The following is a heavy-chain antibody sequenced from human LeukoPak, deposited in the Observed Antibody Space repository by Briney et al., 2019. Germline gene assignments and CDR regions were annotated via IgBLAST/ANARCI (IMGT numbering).Heavy chain of an antibody. CDR1: EYTFTGYY. V-gene: IGHV1-2*06. Sequence: ASVKVSCKASEYTFTGYYMHWVRQAPGQGLEWMGRINPNGGGTDYAQKFQGRVTMTRDTSISTAYMELSRLRSDDTAVYYCARVGDGLNDAFDVWGQGTLVTVSS. J-gene: IGHJ3*01. CDR2: INPNGGGT. CDR3: ARVGDGLNDAFDV. D-gene: IGHD5-24*01.